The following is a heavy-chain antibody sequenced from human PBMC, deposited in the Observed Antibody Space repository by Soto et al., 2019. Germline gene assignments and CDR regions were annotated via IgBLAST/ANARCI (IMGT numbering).Heavy chain of an antibody. CDR1: NGSISSRSSY. Sequence: QLQLQESGSGLVKPSETLSLTCTVSNGSISSRSSYWGWIRQTPGKGLEWIGSIYYIWNTYSNPSLKSRVTISTDTSKTHFSLQLNSVTAADTAVYFCVGPDYGAKGYYFENWGQGTLVTVPS. CDR3: VGPDYGAKGYYFEN. D-gene: IGHD4-17*01. J-gene: IGHJ4*02. V-gene: IGHV4-39*01. CDR2: IYYIWNT.